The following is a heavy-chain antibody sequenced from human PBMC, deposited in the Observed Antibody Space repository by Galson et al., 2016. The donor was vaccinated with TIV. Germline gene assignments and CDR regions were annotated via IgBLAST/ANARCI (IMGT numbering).Heavy chain of an antibody. J-gene: IGHJ3*02. CDR3: TRAAGKNGASCYATCETFDI. V-gene: IGHV6-1*01. CDR1: GDSVSSDSAA. D-gene: IGHD2-2*01. CDR2: TYYRSRWYY. Sequence: CAISGDSVSSDSAAWNWVRQSPSRGLEWLGRTYYRSRWYYDYKVSVKSRTTISPDTSKHQLSLQLNSVTPEDTAVYYCTRAAGKNGASCYATCETFDIWGQGKMVTVSS.